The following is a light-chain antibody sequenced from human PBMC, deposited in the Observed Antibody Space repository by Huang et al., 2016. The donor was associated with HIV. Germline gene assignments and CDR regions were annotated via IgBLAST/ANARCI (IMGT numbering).Light chain of an antibody. CDR1: QRVSSN. CDR3: QQYNNWPRT. CDR2: DAT. Sequence: EILMTQSPATLSVSPGERATLSCRAGQRVSSNLAWYQQKPGQAPRLLIYDATTRATGIPARFSGSGSGTEFALTISSLQSEDFAVYYCQQYNNWPRTFGQGTKVDVK. V-gene: IGKV3-15*01. J-gene: IGKJ1*01.